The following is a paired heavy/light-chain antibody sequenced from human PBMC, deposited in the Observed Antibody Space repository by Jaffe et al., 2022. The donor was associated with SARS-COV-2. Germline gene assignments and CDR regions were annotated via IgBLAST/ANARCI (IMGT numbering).Heavy chain of an antibody. J-gene: IGHJ3*02. V-gene: IGHV3-9*01. CDR3: AKDIDYDILTANDQDVFEI. CDR2: TSWNSAKI. Sequence: EVQLVESGGGLVQPGRSLRVSCAASGFTFDNYAMHWVRQPPGKGLEWVSGTSWNSAKIAYADSVKGRFTISRDNTKDFLYLQMNSLRAEDTALYYCAKDIDYDILTANDQDVFEIWGQGTMVTVSS. D-gene: IGHD3-9*01. CDR1: GFTFDNYA.
Light chain of an antibody. Sequence: EIVMTQSPATLSVSPGERATLSCRASQSVSNNLAWYQQKPSQAPRLLIYGASTRATGIPARFSGSGSGTEFTLTISSLQSEDFAVYYCQQCHNWPFTFGPGTKVDI. CDR1: QSVSNN. J-gene: IGKJ3*01. CDR2: GAS. V-gene: IGKV3-15*01. CDR3: QQCHNWPFT.